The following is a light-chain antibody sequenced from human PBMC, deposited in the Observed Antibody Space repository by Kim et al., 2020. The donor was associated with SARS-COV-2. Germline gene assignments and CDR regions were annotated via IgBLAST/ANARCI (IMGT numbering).Light chain of an antibody. CDR2: RDN. V-gene: IGLV1-44*01. CDR3: AAWDDSVNGWM. Sequence: QSVLTQPPSASGTPGQRVTLSCSGSDSNVGSNNVNWYQQLPGTPPKLLIYRDNQRPSGVPDRFSGSKSGTSASLAISGLQSEDEADYYCAAWDDSVNGWMFGGGTQLTVL. CDR1: DSNVGSNN. J-gene: IGLJ3*02.